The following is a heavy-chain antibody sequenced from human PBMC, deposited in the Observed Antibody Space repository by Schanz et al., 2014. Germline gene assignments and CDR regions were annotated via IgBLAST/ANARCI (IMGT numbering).Heavy chain of an antibody. J-gene: IGHJ4*02. CDR1: GFTFSSYG. Sequence: ESGGGVVQPGRSLRLSCAASGFTFSSYGMHWVRQVPGKGLEWVAVVCYDGSKKYYADSVKGRFTISRDNAKNSLYLQMNSLRDEDTAVYYCARGGATRFDYWGQGTLVTVSS. CDR2: VCYDGSKK. D-gene: IGHD1-26*01. V-gene: IGHV3-33*01. CDR3: ARGGATRFDY.